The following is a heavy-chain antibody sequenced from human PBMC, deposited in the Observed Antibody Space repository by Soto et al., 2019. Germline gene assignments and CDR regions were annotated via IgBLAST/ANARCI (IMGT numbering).Heavy chain of an antibody. CDR2: IIPIFGTA. D-gene: IGHD3-16*01. CDR3: ARDRLMITFGGVGDGRWFAFDI. Sequence: QVQLVQSGAEVKKPGSSVKVSCKASGGTFSSYAISWVRQAPGQGLEWMGGIIPIFGTANYAQKFQGRVTIPAEESTSAAYMELSRLRSEDTAVYYCARDRLMITFGGVGDGRWFAFDIWCQGTMVTVSS. CDR1: GGTFSSYA. V-gene: IGHV1-69*12. J-gene: IGHJ3*02.